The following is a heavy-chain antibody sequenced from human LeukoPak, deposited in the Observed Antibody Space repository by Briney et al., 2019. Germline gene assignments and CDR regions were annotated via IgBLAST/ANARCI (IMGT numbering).Heavy chain of an antibody. J-gene: IGHJ4*02. CDR2: INHSGST. CDR3: ARDNYFDY. V-gene: IGHV4-34*01. CDR1: GGSFSGYY. Sequence: SETLSLTCAVYGGSFSGYYWSWIRQPPGKGLEWIGEINHSGSTNYNPSLKSRVTISVDTSKNQFSLKLSSVTAADTAVYYCARDNYFDYWGQGTLVTVSS.